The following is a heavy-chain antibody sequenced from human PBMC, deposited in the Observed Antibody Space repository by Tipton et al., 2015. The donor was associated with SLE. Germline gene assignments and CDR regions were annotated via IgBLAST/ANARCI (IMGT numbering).Heavy chain of an antibody. J-gene: IGHJ3*02. D-gene: IGHD3-22*01. V-gene: IGHV4-59*01. CDR1: GGSISSYY. CDR2: IYYSGST. Sequence: TLSLTCTVSGGSISSYYWSWIRQPPGKGLEWIGYIYYSGSTNYNPSLKSRVTISVDTSKNQFSLKLSSVTAADTAVYYCARAYYDSSGYYHGSDAFDIWGQGTMVTVSS. CDR3: ARAYYDSSGYYHGSDAFDI.